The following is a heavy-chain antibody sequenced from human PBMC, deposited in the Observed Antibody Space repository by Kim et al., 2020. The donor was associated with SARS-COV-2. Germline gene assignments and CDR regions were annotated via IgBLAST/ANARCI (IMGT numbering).Heavy chain of an antibody. CDR3: ARAGEDYVVSGYWFDP. Sequence: ASVKVSCKASGYTFTSYAMHWVRQAPGQRLEWMGWINAGNGNTKYSQKFQGRVTITRDTSASTAYMELSSLRSEDTAVYYCARAGEDYVVSGYWFDPWGQGTLVTVSS. D-gene: IGHD4-17*01. V-gene: IGHV1-3*01. J-gene: IGHJ5*02. CDR1: GYTFTSYA. CDR2: INAGNGNT.